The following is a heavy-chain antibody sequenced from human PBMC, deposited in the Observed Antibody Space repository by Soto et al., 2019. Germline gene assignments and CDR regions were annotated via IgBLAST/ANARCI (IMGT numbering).Heavy chain of an antibody. CDR2: ISAYNGNT. CDR1: GYTFTSYG. D-gene: IGHD3-22*01. CDR3: ARELRYYYDSSGEDAFHI. J-gene: IGHJ3*02. V-gene: IGHV1-18*01. Sequence: ASVKVSCKASGYTFTSYGISWVRQAPGQGLEWMGWISAYNGNTNYAQKLQGRVTMTTDTSTSTAYMELRSLRSDDTAVYYCARELRYYYDSSGEDAFHIWGQGTMVTVSS.